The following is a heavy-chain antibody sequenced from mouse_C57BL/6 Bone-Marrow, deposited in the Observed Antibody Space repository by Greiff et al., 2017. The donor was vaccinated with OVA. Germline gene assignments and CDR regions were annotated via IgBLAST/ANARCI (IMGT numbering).Heavy chain of an antibody. CDR1: GFTFSDYG. V-gene: IGHV5-17*01. J-gene: IGHJ2*01. CDR2: ISSGSSTI. Sequence: EVKVEESGGGLVKPGGSLKLSCAASGFTFSDYGMHWVRQAPEKGLEWVAYISSGSSTIYYADTVKGRFTISRDNAKNTLFLQMTSLRSEDTAMYYCARGGITTVVERFDYWGQGTTLTVSS. CDR3: ARGGITTVVERFDY. D-gene: IGHD1-1*01.